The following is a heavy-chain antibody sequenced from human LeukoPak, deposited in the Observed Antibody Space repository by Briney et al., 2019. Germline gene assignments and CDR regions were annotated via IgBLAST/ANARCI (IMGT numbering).Heavy chain of an antibody. V-gene: IGHV3-7*01. D-gene: IGHD6-6*01. J-gene: IGHJ4*02. CDR1: GFIFSSFW. Sequence: GGSLRLSCEASGFIFSSFWMSWVRQAPGKGLEWVANIKHDGSEKYYVDSVKGRFTISRDNAKNSLYLHMNSLRGEDTAVYHCARHRVLLSSSPLDYWGQGTLVTVSS. CDR3: ARHRVLLSSSPLDY. CDR2: IKHDGSEK.